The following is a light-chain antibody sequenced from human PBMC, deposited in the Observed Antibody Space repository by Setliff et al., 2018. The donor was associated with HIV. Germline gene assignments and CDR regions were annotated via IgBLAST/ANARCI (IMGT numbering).Light chain of an antibody. CDR3: LLYLSSGIYV. CDR1: SGSVSTSNY. V-gene: IGLV8-61*01. CDR2: STN. J-gene: IGLJ1*01. Sequence: QTVVTQEPAFSVSPGATVTLTCGLTSGSVSTSNYPSWYQQTPGQAPRTLIYSTNIRSSGVPDRFSGSIVGNKAALTIAGAQADDESDYFCLLYLSSGIYVFGTGTKVTVL.